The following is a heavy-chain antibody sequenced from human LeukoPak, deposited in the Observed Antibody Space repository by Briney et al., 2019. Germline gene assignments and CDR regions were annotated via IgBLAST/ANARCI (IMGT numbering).Heavy chain of an antibody. CDR3: ARGSGSSAGPGGY. V-gene: IGHV3-48*02. J-gene: IGHJ4*02. CDR1: GFTFMKYS. Sequence: QPGGSLRLSCEASGFTFMKYSMNCVRQTQGKGLEWISHISSDSSERDYADSVRGRFTISRDNDRNSVFLQMDRLRDKDTAVYYCARGSGSSAGPGGYWGQGILVLVSS. CDR2: ISSDSSER. D-gene: IGHD6-6*01.